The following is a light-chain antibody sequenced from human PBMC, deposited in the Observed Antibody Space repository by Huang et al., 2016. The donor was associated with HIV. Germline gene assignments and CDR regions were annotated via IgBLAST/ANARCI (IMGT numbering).Light chain of an antibody. Sequence: DIQMTQSPSTLSASLGDRVTITCRASQTISTWLAWYQQKPGRAPKLLIHKASTLESGVPSRFSGSGSGTEFTLTISRLQPDDYATYYCQQYNTYSYTFGQGTKLEIK. CDR1: QTISTW. J-gene: IGKJ2*01. CDR2: KAS. V-gene: IGKV1-5*03. CDR3: QQYNTYSYT.